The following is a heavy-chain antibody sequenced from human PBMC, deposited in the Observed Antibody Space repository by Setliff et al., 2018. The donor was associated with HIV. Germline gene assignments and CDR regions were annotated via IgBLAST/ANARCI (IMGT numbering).Heavy chain of an antibody. CDR1: GFAFSNYA. Sequence: GGSLRLSCTASGFAFSNYAMSWVRQAPGTGPEWVSGISGSGFTTDYADSVRGRFTTSRDNAKSSLFLQMNSLRAEDTAVYYCAKVGTYSSTWYFDHWGRGTLVTVSS. V-gene: IGHV3-23*01. CDR2: ISGSGFTT. J-gene: IGHJ2*01. CDR3: AKVGTYSSTWYFDH. D-gene: IGHD6-13*01.